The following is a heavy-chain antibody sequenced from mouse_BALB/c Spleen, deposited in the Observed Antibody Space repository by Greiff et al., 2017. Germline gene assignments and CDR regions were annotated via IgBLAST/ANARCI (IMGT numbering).Heavy chain of an antibody. CDR2: INSNGGST. D-gene: IGHD1-1*01. V-gene: IGHV5-6-3*01. CDR1: GFTFSSYG. Sequence: DVKLQESGGGLVQPGGSLKLSCAASGFTFSSYGMSWVRQTPDKRLELVATINSNGGSTYYPDSVKGRFTISRDNAKNTLYLQMSSLKSEDTAMYYCARDERGGYYGSSHFDYWGQGTTLTVSS. J-gene: IGHJ2*01. CDR3: ARDERGGYYGSSHFDY.